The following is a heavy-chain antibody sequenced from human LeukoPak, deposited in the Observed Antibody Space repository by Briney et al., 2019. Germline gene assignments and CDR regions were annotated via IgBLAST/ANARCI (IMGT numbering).Heavy chain of an antibody. CDR3: ASAHGGRPRDRYYYYYMDV. V-gene: IGHV1-69*05. CDR2: IIPIFGTA. J-gene: IGHJ6*03. CDR1: GGTFSSYA. Sequence: SVKVSCKASGGTFSSYAISWVRQAPGQGLEWMGGIIPIFGTANYAQKFQGRVTITTDESTSTAYMELSSLRSEDTAVYYCASAHGGRPRDRYYYYYMDVWGKGTTVTVSS. D-gene: IGHD1-14*01.